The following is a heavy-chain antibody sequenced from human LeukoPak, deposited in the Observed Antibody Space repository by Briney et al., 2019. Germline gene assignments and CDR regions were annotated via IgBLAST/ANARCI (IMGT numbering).Heavy chain of an antibody. Sequence: GRSLRLSCAASGFTFSSYAMHWVRQAPGKGLEWVAVISYDGSNKYYADSVKGRFTISRDNSKNTLYLQMNSLRAEDTAVYYCARDAYYPCWIQLCLGDCYYGMDVWGQGTTVTVSS. CDR2: ISYDGSNK. V-gene: IGHV3-30*04. D-gene: IGHD5-18*01. J-gene: IGHJ6*02. CDR3: ARDAYYPCWIQLCLGDCYYGMDV. CDR1: GFTFSSYA.